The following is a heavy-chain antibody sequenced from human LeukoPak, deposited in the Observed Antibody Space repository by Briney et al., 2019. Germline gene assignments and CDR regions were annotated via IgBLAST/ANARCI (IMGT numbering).Heavy chain of an antibody. CDR2: TNTAKSDT. Sequence: GESLKISCKGSEYSFTTYWIGWVRQTPGKGLEYMGMTNTAKSDTRYSPSFQGQVSISVDKSTNTVYLQWGNLRASDTAIYYCARLLGLKVQLPEDEAFDVWGQGTMVIVSS. CDR3: ARLLGLKVQLPEDEAFDV. J-gene: IGHJ3*01. V-gene: IGHV5-51*01. D-gene: IGHD1-1*01. CDR1: EYSFTTYW.